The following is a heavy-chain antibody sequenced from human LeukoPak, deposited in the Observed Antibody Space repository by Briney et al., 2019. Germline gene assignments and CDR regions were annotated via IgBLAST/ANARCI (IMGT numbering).Heavy chain of an antibody. V-gene: IGHV1-18*01. J-gene: IGHJ5*02. CDR3: ARDEVVVTSTLFDP. Sequence: GSSVKVSCKASGYTFTNYGISWVRQAPGQGPEWMGWISAYNDNTNYAQKFQGRLTMTAETSTSTAYMELRSLRSDDTAVYYCARDEVVVTSTLFDPWGQGTLVTVFS. CDR2: ISAYNDNT. D-gene: IGHD2-15*01. CDR1: GYTFTNYG.